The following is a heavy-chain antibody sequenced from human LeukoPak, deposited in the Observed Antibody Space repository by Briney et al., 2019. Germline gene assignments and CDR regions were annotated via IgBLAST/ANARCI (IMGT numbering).Heavy chain of an antibody. V-gene: IGHV3-23*01. CDR3: AKGVSRLLWFGEFEFDY. D-gene: IGHD3-10*01. J-gene: IGHJ4*02. CDR1: GFTFSSYG. Sequence: GGSLRLSCAASGFTFSSYGMHWVRQAPGKGLEWVSATSGSGGSTYYADSVKGRFTISRDNSKNTLYLQMNSLRAEDTAVYYCAKGVSRLLWFGEFEFDYWGQGTLVTVSS. CDR2: TSGSGGST.